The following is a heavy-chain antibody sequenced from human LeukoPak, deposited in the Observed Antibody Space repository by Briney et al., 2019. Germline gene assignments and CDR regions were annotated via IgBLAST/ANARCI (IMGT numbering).Heavy chain of an antibody. J-gene: IGHJ4*02. V-gene: IGHV3-48*01. CDR2: ITGSGSGI. CDR1: GFSFSSEN. Sequence: PGGSLRLSCAASGFSFSSENMNWVRQAPGKGPEWISRITGSGSGIIYADSVKGRFTISRDNAKNSLFLQMNSLRVEDTAVYYCARDKDYGFTYWGQGTLVTVSS. D-gene: IGHD4-17*01. CDR3: ARDKDYGFTY.